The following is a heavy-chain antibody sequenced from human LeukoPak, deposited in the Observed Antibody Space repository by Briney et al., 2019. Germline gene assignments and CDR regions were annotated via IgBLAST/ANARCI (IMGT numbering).Heavy chain of an antibody. J-gene: IGHJ4*02. CDR2: ISPTGSTT. D-gene: IGHD3-10*01. CDR1: GFSFSGHW. Sequence: GGSLRLSCIASGFSFSGHWMHWARQLPGKGLVWVSRISPTGSTTSYADSVKGRFTVSRDNAKNTLYLQMDSLRAEDTAVYYCARGGDKNVMGGQGTLVTVSS. CDR3: ARGGDKNVM. V-gene: IGHV3-74*01.